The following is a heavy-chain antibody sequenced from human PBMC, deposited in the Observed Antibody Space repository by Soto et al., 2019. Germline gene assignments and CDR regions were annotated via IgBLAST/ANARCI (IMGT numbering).Heavy chain of an antibody. V-gene: IGHV3-53*02. CDR1: GFTVSRNY. D-gene: IGHD6-19*01. CDR2: SYSGGST. Sequence: EVQLVETGGALIQPGGSLRLSCAASGFTVSRNYINWVRQAPGRGLEWVSVSYSGGSTYYADSVRGRFTISRDNSDNMLYLQMTSLRAEDTAKYYCARGKRRAVAEKGGYFGLDVWGQGTTVTVSS. CDR3: ARGKRRAVAEKGGYFGLDV. J-gene: IGHJ6*02.